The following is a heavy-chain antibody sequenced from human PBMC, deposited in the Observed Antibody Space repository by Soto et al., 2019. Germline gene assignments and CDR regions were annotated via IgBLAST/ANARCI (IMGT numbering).Heavy chain of an antibody. CDR3: ASARLKDPHFSGYEAFDI. Sequence: QLVESGGGLVQPGGSLRLSCTASGSTFSSYEMDWVRQAPGKGLEWVSYISVGGTTIYYADSVRCRFTISRDNAKNSLYLQMNSLRAEDTAVYYCASARLKDPHFSGYEAFDIGGRGTMVTVSS. D-gene: IGHD3-22*01. J-gene: IGHJ3*02. V-gene: IGHV3-48*03. CDR2: ISVGGTTI. CDR1: GSTFSSYE.